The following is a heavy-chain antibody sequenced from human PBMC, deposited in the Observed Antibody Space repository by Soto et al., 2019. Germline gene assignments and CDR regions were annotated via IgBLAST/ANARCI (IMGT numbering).Heavy chain of an antibody. D-gene: IGHD2-15*01. V-gene: IGHV3-30*18. CDR2: ISYDGSNK. J-gene: IGHJ6*03. Sequence: GGSLRLSCAASGFTFSSYGMHWVRQAPGKGLEWVAVISYDGSNKYYADSVKGRFTISRDNSKNTLYLQMNSLRAEDTAVYYCAKTHCSGGSCPASIYYYYYYMDVWGKGTTVTVSS. CDR3: AKTHCSGGSCPASIYYYYYYMDV. CDR1: GFTFSSYG.